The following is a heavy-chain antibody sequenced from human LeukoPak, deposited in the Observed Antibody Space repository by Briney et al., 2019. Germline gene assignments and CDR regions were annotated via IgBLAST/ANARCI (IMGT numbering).Heavy chain of an antibody. V-gene: IGHV4-34*01. CDR2: INHSGST. J-gene: IGHJ6*03. CDR3: ARGEGVVAGRGWPYYFYYYVDV. D-gene: IGHD6-19*01. CDR1: GGSFSDYY. Sequence: PSETLSLTCVVYGGSFSDYYWSWIRQPPGKGLEWIGEINHSGSTKYNPSLKSRVTISVHTSRNQFSLKLSSVTAADTAVYYCARGEGVVAGRGWPYYFYYYVDVWGKGATFTVSS.